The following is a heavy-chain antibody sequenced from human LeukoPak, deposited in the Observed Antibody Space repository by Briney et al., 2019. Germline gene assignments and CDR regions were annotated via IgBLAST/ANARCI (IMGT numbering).Heavy chain of an antibody. V-gene: IGHV4-59*01. CDR3: ARGARGVRDAFDI. Sequence: ASETLSLTCTVSGGSISSYYWSWIRQPPGKGLEWIGYIYYSGSTNYNPSHKSRVTISVDTSKNQFSLKLSSVTAADTAVYYCARGARGVRDAFDIWGQGTMVTVSS. D-gene: IGHD3-10*01. J-gene: IGHJ3*02. CDR1: GGSISSYY. CDR2: IYYSGST.